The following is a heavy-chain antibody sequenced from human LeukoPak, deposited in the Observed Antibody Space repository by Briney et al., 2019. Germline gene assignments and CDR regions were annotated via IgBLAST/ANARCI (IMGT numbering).Heavy chain of an antibody. Sequence: ASVKVSCKASGYTFTGYYMHWVRQAPGQGLEWMGWINPNSGGTNYAQKFQGRVTMTRDTSISTAYMELSRLRSDDTAVYYCARDSLPVPADYNWLDPWGQGTLVTVSS. CDR3: ARDSLPVPADYNWLDP. CDR1: GYTFTGYY. V-gene: IGHV1-2*02. CDR2: INPNSGGT. D-gene: IGHD2-2*01. J-gene: IGHJ5*02.